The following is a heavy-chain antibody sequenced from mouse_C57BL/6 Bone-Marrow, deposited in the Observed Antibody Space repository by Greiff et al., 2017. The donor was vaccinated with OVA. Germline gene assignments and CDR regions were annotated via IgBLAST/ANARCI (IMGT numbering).Heavy chain of an antibody. D-gene: IGHD2-3*01. Sequence: QVQLQQSGAELARPGASVKMSCKASGYTFTSYTMHWVKQRPGQGLEWIGYINPSSGYTKYNQKFKDKATLTADKSSSTAYMQLSSLTSEDSAVYYCARSLMVTTDYAMDYWGQGTSVTVSS. V-gene: IGHV1-4*01. CDR1: GYTFTSYT. CDR3: ARSLMVTTDYAMDY. J-gene: IGHJ4*01. CDR2: INPSSGYT.